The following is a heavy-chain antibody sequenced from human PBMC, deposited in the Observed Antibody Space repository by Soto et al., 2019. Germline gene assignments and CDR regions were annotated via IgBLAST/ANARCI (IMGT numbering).Heavy chain of an antibody. Sequence: GESLKISCKGSGYSFTSYWIGWVRQMPGTGLEWMGIIYPGDSDTRYSPSFQGQVTTSADKSISTAYLQWSSLKASDTAMYYCARSPGIQLWYGFHAFDIWGQGTMVTVSS. J-gene: IGHJ3*02. V-gene: IGHV5-51*01. D-gene: IGHD5-18*01. CDR3: ARSPGIQLWYGFHAFDI. CDR1: GYSFTSYW. CDR2: IYPGDSDT.